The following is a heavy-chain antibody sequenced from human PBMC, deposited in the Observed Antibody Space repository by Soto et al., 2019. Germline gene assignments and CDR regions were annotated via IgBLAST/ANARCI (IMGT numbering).Heavy chain of an antibody. D-gene: IGHD6-13*01. CDR2: IWYDGSNK. V-gene: IGHV3-33*01. CDR1: GFTFSSYG. J-gene: IGHJ4*02. CDR3: ARDRIATSFDY. Sequence: QVQLVESGGGVVQPGRSLRLSCAASGFTFSSYGMHWVRQAPGKGLEWVAVIWYDGSNKYYADSVKGRFTISRDNSKNTLYLQRNSLRAEDTAVYYCARDRIATSFDYWGQGTLVTVSS.